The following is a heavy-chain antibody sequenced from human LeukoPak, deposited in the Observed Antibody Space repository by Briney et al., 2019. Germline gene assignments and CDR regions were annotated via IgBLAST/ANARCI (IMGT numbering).Heavy chain of an antibody. CDR1: GVSISSYS. V-gene: IGHV4-59*08. CDR3: ARHVYGDSFDY. J-gene: IGHJ4*02. Sequence: ETLSLTCTVSGVSISSYSWSWIRQSPGKGLEWIGYFYNSGSTSYNPSLKSRVTISVDTSKNQFSLKLSSVTAADTAVYYCARHVYGDSFDYWGQGTLVTVSA. CDR2: FYNSGST. D-gene: IGHD4-17*01.